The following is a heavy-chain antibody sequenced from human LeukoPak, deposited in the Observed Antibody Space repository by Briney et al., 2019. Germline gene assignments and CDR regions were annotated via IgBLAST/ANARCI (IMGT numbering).Heavy chain of an antibody. CDR2: INEDGSSI. Sequence: GGSLRLSCAASGFTVSSHWMHWVRQVPGKGLVWVARINEDGSSIIYADSVKGRFAISSDIAENTIYLLMNSLRVEDTAIYYCIRSSGWLDSWGQGTLVTVSS. D-gene: IGHD6-19*01. J-gene: IGHJ5*01. CDR1: GFTVSSHW. V-gene: IGHV3-74*01. CDR3: IRSSGWLDS.